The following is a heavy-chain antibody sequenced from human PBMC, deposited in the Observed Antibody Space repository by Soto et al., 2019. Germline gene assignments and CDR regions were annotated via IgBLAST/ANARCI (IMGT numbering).Heavy chain of an antibody. D-gene: IGHD2-15*01. CDR3: TTDLPRIGSSLHY. J-gene: IGHJ4*02. Sequence: EVQLVESGGGLVKPGGSLRLSCAASGFTLSNAWMSWVRQAPGKGLEWVGRIKSKTDGGTTDYAAPVKGRFTISRDDSKNTLYLQMNSLKSEDPAVYYCTTDLPRIGSSLHYWGQVTLVTVSS. CDR1: GFTLSNAW. V-gene: IGHV3-15*01. CDR2: IKSKTDGGTT.